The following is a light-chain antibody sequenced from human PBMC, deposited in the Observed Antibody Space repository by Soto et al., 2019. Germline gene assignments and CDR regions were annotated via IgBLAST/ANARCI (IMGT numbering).Light chain of an antibody. J-gene: IGKJ2*01. CDR3: QQCDNWPRT. CDR1: QSVPSDL. V-gene: IGKV3-20*01. Sequence: EIVLTQSPGTLSLSPGERATLSCRASQSVPSDLLAWYQQKPGQAPRLVIYAASRRATGIPDRFSGSGSGTDFTLTISSLQSEDFAVYYCQQCDNWPRTFGQGTKLEIK. CDR2: AAS.